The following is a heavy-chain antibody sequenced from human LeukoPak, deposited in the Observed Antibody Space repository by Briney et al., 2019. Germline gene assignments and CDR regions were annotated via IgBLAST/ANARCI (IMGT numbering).Heavy chain of an antibody. V-gene: IGHV7-4-1*02. D-gene: IGHD4/OR15-4a*01. CDR2: INTNTGNP. Sequence: GASVKVSCKASGGTFSSYAISWVRQAPGQGLEWMGWINTNTGNPTYAQGFTGRFVFSLDTSVSTAYLQISSLQAEDTAVYYCARGFYGGYYYYYYMDVWGKGTTVTVSS. CDR1: GGTFSSYA. J-gene: IGHJ6*03. CDR3: ARGFYGGYYYYYYMDV.